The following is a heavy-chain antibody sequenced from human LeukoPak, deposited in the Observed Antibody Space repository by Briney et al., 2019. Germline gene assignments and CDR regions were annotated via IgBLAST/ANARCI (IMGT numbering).Heavy chain of an antibody. D-gene: IGHD3-22*01. J-gene: IGHJ5*02. CDR2: ISGSGSTI. CDR1: AFTFRSYE. CDR3: XKXXXXDXXGXXIXXFXP. Sequence: CXASAFTFRSYEMNWVRQAPGKGLEWVSYISGSGSTIYYADSVKGRFTISRENSKNTLYVQMNRLRAEDTAVYYXXKXXXXDXXGXXIXXFXPWGQGTLVTVSS. V-gene: IGHV3-48*03.